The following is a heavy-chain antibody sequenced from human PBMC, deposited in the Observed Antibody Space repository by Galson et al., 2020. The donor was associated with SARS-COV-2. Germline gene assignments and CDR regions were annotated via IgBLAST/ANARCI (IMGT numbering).Heavy chain of an antibody. Sequence: GGSLRLSCAASGFTFSSHAMHWARQAPGKGLEWVAQIFFDGSDKYYGDSVKGRLTISRDSSKNTVYLQMNNLRADETAVYYCARDGQTSSGWAFDYWGQGTLVTVSS. CDR2: IFFDGSDK. D-gene: IGHD6-19*01. V-gene: IGHV3-33*01. CDR3: ARDGQTSSGWAFDY. J-gene: IGHJ4*02. CDR1: GFTFSSHA.